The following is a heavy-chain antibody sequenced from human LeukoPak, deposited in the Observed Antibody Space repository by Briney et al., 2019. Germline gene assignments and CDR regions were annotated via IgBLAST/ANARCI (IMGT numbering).Heavy chain of an antibody. CDR3: AKCSASYYTDAFDI. D-gene: IGHD3-10*01. J-gene: IGHJ3*02. Sequence: PGGSLRLSCAASGFTFDNYAMNWVRQAPGKGLEWVSYIRGGGGVTRYSDSVKDRFTISRDNSKNTLYLQMNSLRAEDTAIYYCAKCSASYYTDAFDIWGRGTMVTVSS. V-gene: IGHV3-23*01. CDR1: GFTFDNYA. CDR2: IRGGGGVT.